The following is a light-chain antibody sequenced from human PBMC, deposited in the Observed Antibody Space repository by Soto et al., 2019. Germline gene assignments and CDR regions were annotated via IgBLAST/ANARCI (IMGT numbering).Light chain of an antibody. CDR3: SSYTSSSTLV. V-gene: IGLV2-14*01. CDR2: DVS. J-gene: IGLJ2*01. CDR1: SSDVGGYNS. Sequence: QSALTQPASVSGSPGQSITISCTGTSSDVGGYNSVSWYQQHPGKAPKLMIYDVSNRPSGVSNRFSGSKSGNTASLTISGLQAEDVADYYCSSYTSSSTLVFGGGPTLTVL.